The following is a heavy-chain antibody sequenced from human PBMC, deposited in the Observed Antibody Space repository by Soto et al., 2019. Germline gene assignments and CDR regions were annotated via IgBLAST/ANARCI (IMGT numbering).Heavy chain of an antibody. CDR3: AKIVWGGASLDN. J-gene: IGHJ4*02. D-gene: IGHD3-16*01. CDR1: GASVRSYY. Sequence: PSETLSLTCTVSGASVRSYYWSWLRQSPGKGLEWIAYIYHDGNTNSHPSLRSRVAISIDTSKNQFSLGLSSVTAADTAIYYCAKIVWGGASLDNWGQGALVTVSS. CDR2: IYHDGNT. V-gene: IGHV4-59*02.